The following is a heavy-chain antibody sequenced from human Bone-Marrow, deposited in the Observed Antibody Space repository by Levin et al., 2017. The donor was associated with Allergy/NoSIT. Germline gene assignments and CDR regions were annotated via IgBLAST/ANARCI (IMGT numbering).Heavy chain of an antibody. Sequence: ASVKVSCKASEYTFTGYYIHWVRQAPGQGLEWMGWINPNSGATNYAHKLQGRVTMTRDTSISTAFMELSRLRSDDTAVYYCARERDWTYDALAIWGQGTLVTVSS. V-gene: IGHV1-2*02. D-gene: IGHD1-7*01. CDR1: EYTFTGYY. J-gene: IGHJ3*02. CDR3: ARERDWTYDALAI. CDR2: INPNSGAT.